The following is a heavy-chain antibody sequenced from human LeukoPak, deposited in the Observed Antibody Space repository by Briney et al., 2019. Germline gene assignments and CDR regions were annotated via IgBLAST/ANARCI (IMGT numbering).Heavy chain of an antibody. Sequence: PSETLSLTCTVSGGSISSSSYYWGWIRQPPGKGLEWIGSIYYSGSTYYNPSLKSRVTISVDTSKNQFSLKLSSVTAADTAVYYCAVLGGSSGYWGQGTLVTVSS. CDR3: AVLGGSSGY. V-gene: IGHV4-39*07. CDR1: GGSISSSSYY. CDR2: IYYSGST. D-gene: IGHD6-6*01. J-gene: IGHJ4*02.